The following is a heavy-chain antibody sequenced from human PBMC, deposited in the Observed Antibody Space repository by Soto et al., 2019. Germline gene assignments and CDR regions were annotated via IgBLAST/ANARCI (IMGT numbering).Heavy chain of an antibody. J-gene: IGHJ4*02. CDR2: IYPGDSDT. V-gene: IGHV5-51*01. CDR1: GYSFISSW. Sequence: GEAVKFSCQAFGYSFISSWIGWVRQMPVKGLEWMGIIYPGDSDTRYSPSFQGQVTISADKSTSTAYLQWSSLKASDTATYYCARMMAASGTAFDYCGQGALVTASP. CDR3: ARMMAASGTAFDY. D-gene: IGHD6-13*01.